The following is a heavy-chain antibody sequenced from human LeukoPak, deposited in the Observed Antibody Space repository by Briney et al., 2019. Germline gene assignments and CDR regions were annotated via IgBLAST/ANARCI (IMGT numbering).Heavy chain of an antibody. J-gene: IGHJ4*02. Sequence: GGSLRLSCAASGFIFRNYAMSWVRQAPGRGLEWVSAITGSGDSTYYADSVKGRFTISRDNSKNTLYVEMNTLRAEDTAVYYCAKWGDYDILTGYYVSDFWGQGTLVTVSS. CDR3: AKWGDYDILTGYYVSDF. V-gene: IGHV3-23*01. CDR1: GFIFRNYA. D-gene: IGHD3-9*01. CDR2: ITGSGDST.